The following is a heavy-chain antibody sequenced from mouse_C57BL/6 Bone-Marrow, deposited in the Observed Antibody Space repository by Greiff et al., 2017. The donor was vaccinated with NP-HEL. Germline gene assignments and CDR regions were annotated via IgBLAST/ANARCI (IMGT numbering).Heavy chain of an antibody. CDR2: ISSGGDYI. CDR3: TREGGIVTFDY. J-gene: IGHJ2*01. Sequence: EVNLVESGEGLVKPGGSLKLSCAASGFTFSSYAMSWVRQTPEKRLEWVAYISSGGDYIYYADTVKGRFTISRDNARNTLYLQMSSLKSEDTAMYYCTREGGIVTFDYWGQGTTLTVSS. V-gene: IGHV5-9-1*02. D-gene: IGHD2-5*01. CDR1: GFTFSSYA.